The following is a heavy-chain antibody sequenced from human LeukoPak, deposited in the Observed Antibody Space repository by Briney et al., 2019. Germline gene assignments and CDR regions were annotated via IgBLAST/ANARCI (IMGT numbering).Heavy chain of an antibody. CDR2: NYWNDDK. J-gene: IGHJ4*02. CDR1: GFSLSTSGVA. D-gene: IGHD3-22*01. CDR3: AHSLYDSSGYYYFDY. V-gene: IGHV2-5*01. Sequence: ESGPTLVNPTQTLTLTCTFSGFSLSTSGVAVGWIRQPPVKALEWLALNYWNDDKRYSPSLKSWLTITKDTSKYRVVLTMTNMDPVDTATYYCAHSLYDSSGYYYFDYWGQGTLVTVSS.